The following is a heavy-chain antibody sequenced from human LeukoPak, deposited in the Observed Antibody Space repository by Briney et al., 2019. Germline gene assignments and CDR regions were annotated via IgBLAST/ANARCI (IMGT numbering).Heavy chain of an antibody. CDR2: ITGSGGST. D-gene: IGHD5-18*01. J-gene: IGHJ5*02. V-gene: IGHV3-23*01. CDR1: GFTFSSYA. Sequence: AGGSLRLSCAASGFTFSSYAMSWVRQAPGKGLEWVSAITGSGGSTYYADSVKGRFTISRDNSKNTLYLQMNSLGAEDTAAYYCARAWIQLWSTGRGYNWFDPWGQGTLVTVSS. CDR3: ARAWIQLWSTGRGYNWFDP.